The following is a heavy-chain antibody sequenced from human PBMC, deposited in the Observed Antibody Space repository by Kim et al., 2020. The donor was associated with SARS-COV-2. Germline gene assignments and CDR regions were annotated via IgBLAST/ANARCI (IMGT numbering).Heavy chain of an antibody. J-gene: IGHJ4*01. Sequence: SETLSLTCAVYGGSFSGYYWSWIRQPPGKGLEWIGEINHSGSTNYNPSLKSRVTISVDTSKNQFSLKLSSVTAADTAVYYCARSRAFANWGMGGFDYWG. CDR1: GGSFSGYY. CDR2: INHSGST. D-gene: IGHD7-27*01. CDR3: ARSRAFANWGMGGFDY. V-gene: IGHV4-34*01.